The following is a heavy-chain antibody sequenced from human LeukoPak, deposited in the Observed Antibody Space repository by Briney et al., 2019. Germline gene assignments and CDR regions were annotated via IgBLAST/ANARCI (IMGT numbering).Heavy chain of an antibody. CDR1: GGSISSYY. V-gene: IGHV4-59*01. Sequence: SETLSLTCTVSGGSISSYYWSWIRQPPGKGLEWIGYIYYSGSTNYNPSLKSRVTISVDTPKNQFSLKLSSVTAADTAVYYCARVLAVAGTGDAFDIWGQGTVVTVSP. J-gene: IGHJ3*02. CDR2: IYYSGST. D-gene: IGHD6-19*01. CDR3: ARVLAVAGTGDAFDI.